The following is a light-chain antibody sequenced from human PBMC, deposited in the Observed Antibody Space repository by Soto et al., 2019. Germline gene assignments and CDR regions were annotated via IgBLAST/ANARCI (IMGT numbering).Light chain of an antibody. V-gene: IGLV2-23*03. J-gene: IGLJ2*01. CDR2: EGS. Sequence: QSALTQPASVSGSPGQSITISCTGTSSDVGSYNLVSWYQQHPGKAPKLMIYEGSKRPSGVSNRFSGSKSGNTASLTISGLQAEDEADYYCCSYAGSSNFAVFGGGTKLPVL. CDR1: SSDVGSYNL. CDR3: CSYAGSSNFAV.